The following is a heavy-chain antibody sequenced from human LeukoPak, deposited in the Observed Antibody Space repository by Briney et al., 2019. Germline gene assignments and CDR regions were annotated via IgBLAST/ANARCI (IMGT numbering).Heavy chain of an antibody. J-gene: IGHJ4*02. CDR2: ISGSGGST. D-gene: IGHD2-21*02. CDR3: AKGIIVVVTVFDY. Sequence: GGSLRLSCAASGFTFSSYAMSWVRQAPGKGLEWVSAISGSGGSTYYADSVKGRFTISRDNSKNTPYLQMNSLRAEDTAVYYCAKGIIVVVTVFDYWGQGTLVTVSS. CDR1: GFTFSSYA. V-gene: IGHV3-23*01.